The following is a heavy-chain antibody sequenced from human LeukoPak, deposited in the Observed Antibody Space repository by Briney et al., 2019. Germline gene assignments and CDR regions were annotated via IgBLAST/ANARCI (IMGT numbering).Heavy chain of an antibody. V-gene: IGHV4-39*01. CDR3: ARLSNMDV. J-gene: IGHJ6*03. CDR1: GGSISSSSYY. CDR2: IYYSGST. Sequence: SETLSLTCTVPGGSISSSSYYWGWIRQPPGKGLGWIGSIYYSGSTYYNPSLKSRVTISVDTSKNQFSLKLSSVAAADTAVYYCARLSNMDVWGKGTTVTVSS.